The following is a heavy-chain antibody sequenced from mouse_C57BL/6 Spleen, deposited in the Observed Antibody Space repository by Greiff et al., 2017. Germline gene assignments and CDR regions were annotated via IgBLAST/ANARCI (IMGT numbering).Heavy chain of an antibody. D-gene: IGHD2-3*01. CDR3: AREGLLLFFDV. Sequence: QVQLQQSGAELAKPGASVKLSCKASGYTFTSYWMHWVKQRPGQGLEWIGYINPSSGYNKYNQKFKDKATLTADKSSSTAYMQQSSLTYEDSAVYYCAREGLLLFFDVWGTGTTVTVSS. CDR2: INPSSGYN. J-gene: IGHJ1*03. CDR1: GYTFTSYW. V-gene: IGHV1-7*01.